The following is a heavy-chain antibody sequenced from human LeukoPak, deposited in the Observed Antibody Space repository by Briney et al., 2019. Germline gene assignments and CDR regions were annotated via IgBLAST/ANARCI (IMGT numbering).Heavy chain of an antibody. J-gene: IGHJ4*02. D-gene: IGHD3-22*01. V-gene: IGHV1-18*01. Sequence: GASVKVSCKASGYSSTNYGISWVRQAPGQGLEWMGWIHIYRGNTNYAQKFQGRVTMTTDTSTSTAYMELRSLRSDDTAVYYCARVGWSMINYFDYWGQGTLVTVSS. CDR1: GYSSTNYG. CDR2: IHIYRGNT. CDR3: ARVGWSMINYFDY.